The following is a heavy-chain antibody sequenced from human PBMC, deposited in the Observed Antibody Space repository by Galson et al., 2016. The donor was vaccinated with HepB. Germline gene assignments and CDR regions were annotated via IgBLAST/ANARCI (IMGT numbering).Heavy chain of an antibody. CDR2: ISTDESNK. V-gene: IGHV3-30*03. Sequence: SLRLSCAASGFIFSTYGMHWVRQAPGKGLEWVALISTDESNKYYGDSVKGRFTISRDNSKNTLYLQMNSLRADDTAVYYCARGLRWYWYLDLWGRCTLVSVSS. CDR3: ARGLRWYWYLDL. CDR1: GFIFSTYG. D-gene: IGHD4-23*01. J-gene: IGHJ2*01.